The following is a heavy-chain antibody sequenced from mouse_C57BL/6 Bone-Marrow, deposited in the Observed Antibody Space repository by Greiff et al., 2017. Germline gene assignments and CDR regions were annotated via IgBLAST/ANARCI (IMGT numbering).Heavy chain of an antibody. J-gene: IGHJ3*01. V-gene: IGHV5-6*01. CDR3: ARHEGYGTPGFAY. D-gene: IGHD2-1*01. Sequence: EVKLMESGGDLVKPGGSLKLSCAASGFTFSSYGMSWVRQTPDKRLEWVATISSGGSYTYYPDSVKGRFTISRDNAKNTLYLQMSSLKSEDTAMYYCARHEGYGTPGFAYWGQGTLVTVSA. CDR2: ISSGGSYT. CDR1: GFTFSSYG.